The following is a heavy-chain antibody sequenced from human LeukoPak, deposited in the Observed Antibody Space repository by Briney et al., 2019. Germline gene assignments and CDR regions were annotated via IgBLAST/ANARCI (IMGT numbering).Heavy chain of an antibody. CDR2: MNPNSGNT. CDR1: GYTFTSYD. CDR3: VRGVITYYYYYGMDV. J-gene: IGHJ6*02. V-gene: IGHV1-8*01. Sequence: ASVKVSCKASGYTFTSYDINWVRQATGQGLEWMGWMNPNSGNTGYTQKFQGRVTMTRNTSISTAYMELSSLRSEDTAVYYCVRGVITYYYYYGMDVWGQGTTVTVSS. D-gene: IGHD3-10*01.